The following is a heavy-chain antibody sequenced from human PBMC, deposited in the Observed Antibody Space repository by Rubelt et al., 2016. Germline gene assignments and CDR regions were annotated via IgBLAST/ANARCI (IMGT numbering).Heavy chain of an antibody. V-gene: IGHV1-69*04. CDR3: ARAGPRYYYMDV. CDR2: IIPILGIA. Sequence: QVQLVQSGAEVKKPGSSVKVSCKASGGTFSSYALSWVRQAPGQGLEWMGRIIPILGIADDATRFQGRLTFTAERATSTAYMELSSLRSEETAGYYCARAGPRYYYMDVWGKGTTVTVSS. J-gene: IGHJ6*03. CDR1: GGTFSSYA.